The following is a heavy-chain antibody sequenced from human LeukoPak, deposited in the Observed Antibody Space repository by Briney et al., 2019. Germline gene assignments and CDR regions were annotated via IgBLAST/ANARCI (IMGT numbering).Heavy chain of an antibody. Sequence: PSETLSLTCAVYGGSFSGYYWSWIRQPPGKGLEWIGEINHSGSTNYNPSLKSRVTISVDTSKNQFSLRLSSVTAADTAVYYCARHTYYYDSSGYPSDYWGQGTLVTVSS. CDR2: INHSGST. D-gene: IGHD3-22*01. V-gene: IGHV4-34*01. J-gene: IGHJ4*02. CDR1: GGSFSGYY. CDR3: ARHTYYYDSSGYPSDY.